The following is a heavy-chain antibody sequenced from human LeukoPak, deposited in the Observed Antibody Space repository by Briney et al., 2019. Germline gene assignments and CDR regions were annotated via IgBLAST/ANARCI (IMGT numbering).Heavy chain of an antibody. CDR3: AKDPGVTMVRGVKGVYLDY. CDR1: GFTFSSYG. J-gene: IGHJ4*02. V-gene: IGHV3-30*02. CDR2: IRYDGSNK. D-gene: IGHD3-10*01. Sequence: GGSLRLSCAASGFTFSSYGMHWVRQAPGKGLEWVAFIRYDGSNKYYADSVKGRFTISRDNSKNTLYLQMNSLRAEDTAVYYCAKDPGVTMVRGVKGVYLDYWGQGTLVTVSS.